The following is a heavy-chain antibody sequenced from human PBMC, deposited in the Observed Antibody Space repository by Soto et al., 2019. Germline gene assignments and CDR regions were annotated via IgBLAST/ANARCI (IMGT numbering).Heavy chain of an antibody. V-gene: IGHV2-70*04. D-gene: IGHD1-26*01. Sequence: GSGPTLVNPTQTLTLTCTFSGFSLSTRGMRVNWIRQPPGKALEWLARIDWDDDKFYSTSLKTRLTISKVTSKNQVLLTMTNMDPPDTATYFCARTVGDYCYYGLDVWGQGTTVTVSS. J-gene: IGHJ6*02. CDR1: GFSLSTRGMR. CDR2: IDWDDDK. CDR3: ARTVGDYCYYGLDV.